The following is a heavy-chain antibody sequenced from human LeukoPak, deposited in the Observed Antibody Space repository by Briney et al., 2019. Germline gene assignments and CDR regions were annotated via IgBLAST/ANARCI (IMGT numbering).Heavy chain of an antibody. D-gene: IGHD2-15*01. CDR1: GFTFVDYA. J-gene: IGHJ4*02. CDR3: AKDKGGGSDSGHIDG. CDR2: ISWNSGSI. V-gene: IGHV3-9*01. Sequence: GGSLRLSCAASGFTFVDYAMHWVRQAPGKGLEWVSVISWNSGSIDYADSVKGRFTISRDNSKNSLYLQMNSLRAEDTALYYCAKDKGGGSDSGHIDGWGQRTPVTAS.